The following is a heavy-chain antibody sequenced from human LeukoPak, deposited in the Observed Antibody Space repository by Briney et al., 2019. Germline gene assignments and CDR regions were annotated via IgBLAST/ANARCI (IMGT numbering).Heavy chain of an antibody. CDR3: AREGGYYESSGDYYRVAFDF. CDR2: TYYSGST. Sequence: PSETLSLTCTVSGASISTSYWSWLRQPPGKGLEWIGSTYYSGSTNYNPSLKSRVITSVDTSKNQFSLKLTSVTAADTAVYFCAREGGYYESSGDYYRVAFDFWGQGTMVTVSS. D-gene: IGHD3-22*01. CDR1: GASISTSY. J-gene: IGHJ3*01. V-gene: IGHV4-59*01.